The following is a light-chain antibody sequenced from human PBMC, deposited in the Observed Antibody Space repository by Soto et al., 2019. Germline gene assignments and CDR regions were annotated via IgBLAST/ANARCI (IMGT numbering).Light chain of an antibody. CDR2: EVN. J-gene: IGLJ2*01. CDR3: SSYTTITTFS. V-gene: IGLV2-14*01. CDR1: SSDVGAYNY. Sequence: QSALTQPASVSGSPGQSITISCTGTSSDVGAYNYVSWYQQHPGKAPKLLISEVNNRPSGISNRFSGSKSGNTASLTISGLQAEDEADYYCSSYTTITTFSFGGGTKLTVL.